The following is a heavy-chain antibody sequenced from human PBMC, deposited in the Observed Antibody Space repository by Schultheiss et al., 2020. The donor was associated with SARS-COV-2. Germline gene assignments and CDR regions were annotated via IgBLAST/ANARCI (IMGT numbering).Heavy chain of an antibody. Sequence: GGSLRLSCAASGFTFSSYEMNWVRQAPRKGLEWVSGISGSGGSTYYADSVKGRFTISRDNSKNTLYLQMNSLRAEDTAVYYCARVSSEWGSGWYAFDIWGQGTMVTVSS. CDR1: GFTFSSYE. D-gene: IGHD6-19*01. J-gene: IGHJ3*02. CDR2: ISGSGGST. CDR3: ARVSSEWGSGWYAFDI. V-gene: IGHV3-23*01.